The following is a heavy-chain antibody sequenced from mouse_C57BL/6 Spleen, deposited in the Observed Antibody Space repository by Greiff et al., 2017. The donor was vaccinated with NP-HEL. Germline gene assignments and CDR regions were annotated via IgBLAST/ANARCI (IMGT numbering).Heavy chain of an antibody. D-gene: IGHD2-4*01. J-gene: IGHJ2*01. V-gene: IGHV6-6*01. CDR3: TRLVGGGLRRRFDY. CDR1: GFTFSDAW. Sequence: EVQGVESGGGLVQPGGSMKLSCAASGFTFSDAWMDWVRQSPEKGLEWVAEIRNKANNHATYYAESVKGRFTISRDDSKSSVYLQMNSLRAEDTGIYYCTRLVGGGLRRRFDYWGQGTTLTVSS. CDR2: IRNKANNHAT.